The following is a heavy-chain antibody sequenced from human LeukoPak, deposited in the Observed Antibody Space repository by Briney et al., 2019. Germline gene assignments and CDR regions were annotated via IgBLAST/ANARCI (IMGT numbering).Heavy chain of an antibody. D-gene: IGHD4-17*01. V-gene: IGHV3-7*03. Sequence: SGGSLRLSCAASGITFRNYWMSWVRQAPGKGLEWLANIKQDGTEKYYVDSVKGRFTISRDNANNSLYLQMNSLRDEDTAVYYCARVLYGDYVGWFDPWGQGTLVTVSS. CDR2: IKQDGTEK. J-gene: IGHJ5*02. CDR3: ARVLYGDYVGWFDP. CDR1: GITFRNYW.